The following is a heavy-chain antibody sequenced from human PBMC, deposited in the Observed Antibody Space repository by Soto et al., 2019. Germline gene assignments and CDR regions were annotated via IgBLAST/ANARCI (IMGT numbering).Heavy chain of an antibody. CDR2: IYYSGST. J-gene: IGHJ6*02. D-gene: IGHD3-22*01. CDR3: ARSPDSSGYYPRRYYYGMDV. V-gene: IGHV4-31*03. Sequence: SETLSLTCTVSGGSISSGGYYWSWIRQHPGKGPEWIGYIYYSGSTYYNPSLKSRVTISGDTSKNQFSLKLSSVTAADTAVYYCARSPDSSGYYPRRYYYGMDVRAQRTKVTVSS. CDR1: GGSISSGGYY.